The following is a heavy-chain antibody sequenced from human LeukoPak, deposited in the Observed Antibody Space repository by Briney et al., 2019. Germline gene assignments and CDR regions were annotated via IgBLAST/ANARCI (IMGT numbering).Heavy chain of an antibody. D-gene: IGHD3-10*01. CDR1: GGSFSGYY. Sequence: SETLSLTCAVYGGSFSGYYWSWIRQPPGKGLEWIGEINHSGSTNYNPSLKSRVTISVDTSKNQFSLKLSSVTVADTAVYYCARGRGVRGSLDYWGQGTLVTVSS. CDR2: INHSGST. V-gene: IGHV4-34*01. CDR3: ARGRGVRGSLDY. J-gene: IGHJ4*02.